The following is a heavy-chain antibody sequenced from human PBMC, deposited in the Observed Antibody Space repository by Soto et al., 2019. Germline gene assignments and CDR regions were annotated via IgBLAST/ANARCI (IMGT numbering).Heavy chain of an antibody. CDR3: ARHLYSGWKLLFDY. V-gene: IGHV5-51*01. J-gene: IGHJ4*02. D-gene: IGHD6-19*01. Sequence: PGESLKISCKGSGYSFTNYWIGWVRQMPGKGLEWMGVIYPGDSDTRYSPSFQGQVTISADKSISTTYLQWSSLKASDTAIYYCARHLYSGWKLLFDYWRQGTLVTVS. CDR1: GYSFTNYW. CDR2: IYPGDSDT.